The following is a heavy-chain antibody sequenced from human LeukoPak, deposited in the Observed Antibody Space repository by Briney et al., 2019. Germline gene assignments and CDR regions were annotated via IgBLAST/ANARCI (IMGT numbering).Heavy chain of an antibody. Sequence: SETLSLTCTVSGGSISSYYWSWIRQPPGKGLEWIGYIYYSGSTNYNPSLTSRVTISVDTSKNQFYLKLSSVTAADTAVYYCAGGWSRQWLAGDAFDIWGQGTMVTVSS. J-gene: IGHJ3*02. V-gene: IGHV4-59*01. CDR3: AGGWSRQWLAGDAFDI. D-gene: IGHD6-19*01. CDR2: IYYSGST. CDR1: GGSISSYY.